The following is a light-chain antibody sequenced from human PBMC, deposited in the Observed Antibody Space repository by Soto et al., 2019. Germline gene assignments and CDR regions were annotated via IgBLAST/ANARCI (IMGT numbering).Light chain of an antibody. V-gene: IGLV2-11*01. CDR1: SSDVGGYNY. J-gene: IGLJ1*01. CDR2: DVS. Sequence: QSVLTHPGSVSGSPGQAVTISCTGTSSDVGGYNYVSWYQQHPGKAPKLMIYDVSKRPSGVPDRFSGSKSGNTASLTISGLQAEDEADYYCCSYAGSYTPYYVFGTGTKVTVL. CDR3: CSYAGSYTPYYV.